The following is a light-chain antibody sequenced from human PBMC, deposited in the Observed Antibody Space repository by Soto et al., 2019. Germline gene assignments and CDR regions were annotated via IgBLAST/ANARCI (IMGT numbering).Light chain of an antibody. CDR2: EVT. J-gene: IGLJ3*02. Sequence: QSALTQPASVSGSPGQSITISCTGTSSDVGAYKYVSWYQQYPGKAPKLIIYEVTSRPSGVSDRFSGSKSGNTASLTISGLQAEDEADYYCNSYTGSVTPWVFGGGTKVTVL. CDR1: SSDVGAYKY. CDR3: NSYTGSVTPWV. V-gene: IGLV2-14*01.